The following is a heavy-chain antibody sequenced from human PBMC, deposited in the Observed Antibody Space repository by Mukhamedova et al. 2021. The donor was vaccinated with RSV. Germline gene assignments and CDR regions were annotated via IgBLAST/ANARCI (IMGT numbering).Heavy chain of an antibody. V-gene: IGHV1-58*01. CDR3: ATAGGGSRLGDKGAFDI. J-gene: IGHJ3*02. CDR2: IVVGSGNT. D-gene: IGHD3-16*01. Sequence: GQRLEWIGWIVVGSGNTNYAQKFQERVTITRDMSTSTAYMELSSLRSEDTAVYYCATAGGGSRLGDKGAFDIWGQG.